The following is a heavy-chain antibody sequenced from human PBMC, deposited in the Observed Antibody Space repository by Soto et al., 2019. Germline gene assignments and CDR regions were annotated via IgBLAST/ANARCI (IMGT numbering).Heavy chain of an antibody. CDR2: IIPIFGTA. V-gene: IGHV1-69*13. J-gene: IGHJ3*02. CDR1: GGTFSSYA. Sequence: ASVKVSCKASGGTFSSYAISWVRQAPGQGLEWMGGIIPIFGTANYAQKFQGRVTITADESTSTAYMELSSLRSEDTAVYYCARDPRYYGDFGHDAFDIWGQGTMVTVSS. D-gene: IGHD4-17*01. CDR3: ARDPRYYGDFGHDAFDI.